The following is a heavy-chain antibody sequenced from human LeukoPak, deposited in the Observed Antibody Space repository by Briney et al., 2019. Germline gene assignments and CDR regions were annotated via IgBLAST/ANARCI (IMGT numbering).Heavy chain of an antibody. CDR3: ARALSITMIVVPDY. J-gene: IGHJ4*02. Sequence: GGSLRLSCAASGFSFNMYWMTWVRQAPGKGLEWVANIKQDGSETYFGASVKGRFTISRDNSKNTLYLQMNSLRAEDTAVYYCARALSITMIVVPDYWGQGTLVTVSS. D-gene: IGHD3-22*01. V-gene: IGHV3-7*01. CDR1: GFSFNMYW. CDR2: IKQDGSET.